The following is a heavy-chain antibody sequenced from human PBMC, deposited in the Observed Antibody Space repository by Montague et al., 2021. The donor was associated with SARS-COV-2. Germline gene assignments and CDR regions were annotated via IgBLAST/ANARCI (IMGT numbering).Heavy chain of an antibody. V-gene: IGHV4-61*01. Sequence: SETLSLTCTVSGGSVSSGSYYWSWIRQPPGKGLEWIGYIYYSGSTNYNPSLKSRVTISIDTSKNQFSLKLSSVTAADTAVYYCSKGGGIGVSDSWGQGTLVTVSS. CDR2: IYYSGST. J-gene: IGHJ4*02. CDR3: SKGGGIGVSDS. D-gene: IGHD6-19*01. CDR1: GGSVSSGSYY.